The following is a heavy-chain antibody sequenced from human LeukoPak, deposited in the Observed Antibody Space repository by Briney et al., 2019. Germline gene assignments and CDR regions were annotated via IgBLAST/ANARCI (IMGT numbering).Heavy chain of an antibody. CDR3: AREEFRSYYDFWSGYRQTNAFDI. Sequence: PGGSLRLSCAASGFTFNTYSMTWVRQAPGKGLEWVSYITSSRSAIIYADSVKGRFTISRDNAKNSLYLQMNSLRDEDTAVYYCAREEFRSYYDFWSGYRQTNAFDIWGQGTMVTVSS. D-gene: IGHD3-3*01. CDR1: GFTFNTYS. J-gene: IGHJ3*02. CDR2: ITSSRSAI. V-gene: IGHV3-48*02.